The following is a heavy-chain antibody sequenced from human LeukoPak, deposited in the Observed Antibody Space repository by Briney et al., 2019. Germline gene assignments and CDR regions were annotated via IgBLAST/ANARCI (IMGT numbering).Heavy chain of an antibody. Sequence: SQTLSLTCAISGDSVSSNSAAWNWIRQSPSRGLEWVGRTYYRSKWYNDYALSVKSRISINPDTSKKQFSLQLNSVTPEDTAVCYCARSYSSGWDFESWGQGTLVTVSS. CDR2: TYYRSKWYN. CDR3: ARSYSSGWDFES. CDR1: GDSVSSNSAA. V-gene: IGHV6-1*01. J-gene: IGHJ4*02. D-gene: IGHD6-19*01.